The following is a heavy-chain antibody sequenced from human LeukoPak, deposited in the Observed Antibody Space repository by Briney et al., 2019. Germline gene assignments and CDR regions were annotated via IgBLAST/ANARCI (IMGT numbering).Heavy chain of an antibody. CDR1: GYTFTSYD. CDR2: MNPNSGNT. J-gene: IGHJ4*02. D-gene: IGHD2-8*02. Sequence: ASVKVSCKASGYTFTSYDINWVRQAAGQGLEWMGWMNPNSGNTGYAQKFQDRVTMTRNNSISTAYMELTSLRSEDTAVYFCTIPDGVNRAFNYWGQGTLVTVSS. CDR3: TIPDGVNRAFNY. V-gene: IGHV1-8*01.